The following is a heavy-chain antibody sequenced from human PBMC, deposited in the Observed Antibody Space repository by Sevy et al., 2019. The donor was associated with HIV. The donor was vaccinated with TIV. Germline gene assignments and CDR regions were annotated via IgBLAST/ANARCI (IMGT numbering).Heavy chain of an antibody. Sequence: GGSLRLSCAASGIAFSTYAMFWVRQAPGKWLEWVSSISASGYSTYYADSVKGRFTLSRDNSRNTLDLQMNSLRADDTAVYYCAKDFSDVYYYDSNAAVDYWGQGTLVTVSS. V-gene: IGHV3-23*01. CDR2: ISASGYST. D-gene: IGHD3-22*01. CDR3: AKDFSDVYYYDSNAAVDY. CDR1: GIAFSTYA. J-gene: IGHJ4*02.